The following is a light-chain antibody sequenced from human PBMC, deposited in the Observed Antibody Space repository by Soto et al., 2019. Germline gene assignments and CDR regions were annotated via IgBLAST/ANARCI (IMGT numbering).Light chain of an antibody. Sequence: EIVLTQSPGTLSLSPGERATLSCRASQSVSSSYLAWYQQKPGQAPRLLIYGASTRATGIPATFSGSGSGTDFTLTISRVEPEDFALYICQQYDGSPITFGQGTRLE. J-gene: IGKJ5*01. CDR1: QSVSSSY. CDR2: GAS. V-gene: IGKV3-20*01. CDR3: QQYDGSPIT.